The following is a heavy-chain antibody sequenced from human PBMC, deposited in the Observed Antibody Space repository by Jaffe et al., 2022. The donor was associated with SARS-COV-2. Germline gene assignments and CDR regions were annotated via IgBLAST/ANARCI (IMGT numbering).Heavy chain of an antibody. CDR2: IYASGTT. CDR3: AREVWEQLGNWFDP. Sequence: QVQLQESGPGLVKPSQTLSLTCTVSGGSVSSGNYYWTWIRQPARKGLEWIGRIYASGTTYYSPSLRSRVTISMDRSKNQFSLNLNSVTAADTAVYYCAREVWEQLGNWFDPWGQGTLVTVSS. D-gene: IGHD6-13*01. V-gene: IGHV4-61*02. CDR1: GGSVSSGNYY. J-gene: IGHJ5*02.